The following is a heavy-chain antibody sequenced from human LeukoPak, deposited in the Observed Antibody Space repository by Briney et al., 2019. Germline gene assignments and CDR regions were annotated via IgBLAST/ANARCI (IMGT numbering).Heavy chain of an antibody. J-gene: IGHJ4*02. V-gene: IGHV3-23*01. CDR3: AKDLAVRPLWFFDY. Sequence: GGPLDFSCQASGSPFSSYARGGARQAQGKGLEWAPPISGSGGSTYYADSVKGRFTISRDNSKNTLYLQMNSLRAEDTAVYYCAKDLAVRPLWFFDYWGQGTLVTVSS. D-gene: IGHD3-10*01. CDR1: GSPFSSYA. CDR2: ISGSGGST.